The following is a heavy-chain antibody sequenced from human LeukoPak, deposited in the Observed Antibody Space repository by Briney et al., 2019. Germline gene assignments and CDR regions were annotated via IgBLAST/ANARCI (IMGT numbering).Heavy chain of an antibody. V-gene: IGHV5-51*01. Sequence: GESLKISCKGSGYSFTSYWIGWVRQMPGKGLERMGIIYPGDSDTRYSPSFQGQVTISADKSISTAYLQWSSLKASVTAMYYCARVQATDAFDIWGQGTMVTVSS. CDR2: IYPGDSDT. CDR3: ARVQATDAFDI. CDR1: GYSFTSYW. J-gene: IGHJ3*02.